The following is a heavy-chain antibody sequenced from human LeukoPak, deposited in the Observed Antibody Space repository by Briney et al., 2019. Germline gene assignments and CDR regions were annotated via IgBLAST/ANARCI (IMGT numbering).Heavy chain of an antibody. J-gene: IGHJ6*02. Sequence: PSETLPLTCTVSGGSISSGGYYWSWIRQHPGKGLEWIGYIYYSGSTYYNPSLKSRVTISVDTSKNQFSLKLSSVTAADTAVYYCAREVVAASRYGMDVWGQGTTVTVSS. CDR1: GGSISSGGYY. CDR3: AREVVAASRYGMDV. CDR2: IYYSGST. D-gene: IGHD2-15*01. V-gene: IGHV4-31*03.